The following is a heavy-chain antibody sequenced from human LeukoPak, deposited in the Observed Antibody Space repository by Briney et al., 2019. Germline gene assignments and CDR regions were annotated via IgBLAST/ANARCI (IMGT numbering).Heavy chain of an antibody. V-gene: IGHV3-23*01. Sequence: PGGSLRLSCAASGFTFSSYAMSWVRQAPGKGLEWVSAISGSGGSTYYADSVKGRFTISRDNSKNTLYLQMNSLRAEDTAVYCCAKDRPLYSSSWYLSYYYYGMDVWGQGTTVTVSS. CDR1: GFTFSSYA. CDR3: AKDRPLYSSSWYLSYYYYGMDV. CDR2: ISGSGGST. J-gene: IGHJ6*02. D-gene: IGHD6-13*01.